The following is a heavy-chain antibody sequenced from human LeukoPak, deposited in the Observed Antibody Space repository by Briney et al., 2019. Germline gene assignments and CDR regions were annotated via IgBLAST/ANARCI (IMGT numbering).Heavy chain of an antibody. V-gene: IGHV1-2*02. CDR1: GYTFTGYY. CDR2: INPNSGGT. D-gene: IGHD2-15*01. CDR3: ARDGGYCSGGSCYDWFDP. J-gene: IGHJ5*02. Sequence: GASVKVSCKASGYTFTGYYMHCVRQAPGQGLEWMGWINPNSGGTNYAQKFQGRVTMTRDTSISTAYMELSRLRSDDTAVYYCARDGGYCSGGSCYDWFDPWGQGTLVTVSS.